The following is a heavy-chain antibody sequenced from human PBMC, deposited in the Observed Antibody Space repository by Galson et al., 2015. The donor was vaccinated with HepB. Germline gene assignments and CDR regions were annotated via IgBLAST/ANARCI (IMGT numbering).Heavy chain of an antibody. CDR2: IYWDDDK. Sequence: PALVKPTQTLTLTCTFSGFSLSTSGVGVGWIRQPPGKALEWLALIYWDDDKRYSPSLKSRLTITKDTSKNQVVLTMTNMDPVDTATYYCARAASSYCGGDCYPSSFDYWGQGTLVTVSS. CDR3: ARAASSYCGGDCYPSSFDY. J-gene: IGHJ4*02. D-gene: IGHD2-21*02. V-gene: IGHV2-5*02. CDR1: GFSLSTSGVG.